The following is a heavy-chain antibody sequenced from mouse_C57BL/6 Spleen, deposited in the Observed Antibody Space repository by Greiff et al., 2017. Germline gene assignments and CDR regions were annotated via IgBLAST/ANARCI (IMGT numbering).Heavy chain of an antibody. D-gene: IGHD4-1*01. CDR2: ISSGGSYT. CDR1: GFTFSSYG. Sequence: DVKLVESGGDLVKPGGSLKLSCAASGFTFSSYGMSWVRQTPDKRLEWVATISSGGSYTYYPDSVKGRFTISRDNAKNTLYLQMSSLKSEDTAMYYCARKNWDYAMDYWGQGTSVTVSS. J-gene: IGHJ4*01. CDR3: ARKNWDYAMDY. V-gene: IGHV5-6*02.